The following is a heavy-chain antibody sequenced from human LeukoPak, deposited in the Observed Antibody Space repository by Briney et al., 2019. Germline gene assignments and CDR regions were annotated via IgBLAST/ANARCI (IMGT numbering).Heavy chain of an antibody. D-gene: IGHD3-3*01. CDR2: INHSGST. J-gene: IGHJ4*02. CDR3: ARGGFWSGYYSYYFDY. V-gene: IGHV4-34*01. CDR1: GGSFSGYY. Sequence: SETLSLTCAVYGGSFSGYYWSWIRQPPGKGLEWIGEINHSGSTNYNPSLKSRVTISVDTSKNQFPLKLSSVTAADTAVYYCARGGFWSGYYSYYFDYWGQGTLVTVSS.